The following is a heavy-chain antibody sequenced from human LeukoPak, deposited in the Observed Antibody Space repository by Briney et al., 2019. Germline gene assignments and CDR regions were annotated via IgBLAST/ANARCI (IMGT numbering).Heavy chain of an antibody. CDR2: INPNTGGT. Sequence: ASVKVSCKAAGYTFTGYYMHWVRQAPGQGLEWMGWINPNTGGTNYAQKFQGRVTMTRDTSISTAYMELSSLRSDDTAVYYCARAMYSSGWYPFDYWGQGILVTVSS. D-gene: IGHD6-19*01. CDR3: ARAMYSSGWYPFDY. J-gene: IGHJ4*02. CDR1: GYTFTGYY. V-gene: IGHV1-2*02.